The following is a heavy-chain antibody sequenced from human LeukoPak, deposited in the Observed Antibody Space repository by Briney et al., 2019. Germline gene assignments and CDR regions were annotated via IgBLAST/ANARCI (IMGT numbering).Heavy chain of an antibody. CDR3: ARGGAARLHYYYYMDI. J-gene: IGHJ6*03. D-gene: IGHD6-6*01. CDR2: INPNSGGT. Sequence: ASVKVSCKASGYTFTGYYMHWVRQAPGQGLEWMGWINPNSGGTNYAQKFQGRVTMTRDTSISTAYMELSRLRSDDTAVYYCARGGAARLHYYYYMDIWGKGTTVTVSS. CDR1: GYTFTGYY. V-gene: IGHV1-2*02.